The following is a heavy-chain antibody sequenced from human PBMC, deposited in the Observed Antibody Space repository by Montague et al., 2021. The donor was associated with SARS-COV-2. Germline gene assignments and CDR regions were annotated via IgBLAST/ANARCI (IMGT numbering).Heavy chain of an antibody. CDR2: IYSGGSGT. CDR3: AKTHRYYNRNFDY. CDR1: GFTFNSYA. V-gene: IGHV3-23*03. D-gene: IGHD3-22*01. J-gene: IGHJ4*02. Sequence: SLRLSCAASGFTFNSYAMSWVRQAPGKGLEWVSIIYSGGSGTYYADSVKGRFTISRDNSKNTLYPQMNSMIAEDTAVYYCAKTHRYYNRNFDYWGQGTLVTVSP.